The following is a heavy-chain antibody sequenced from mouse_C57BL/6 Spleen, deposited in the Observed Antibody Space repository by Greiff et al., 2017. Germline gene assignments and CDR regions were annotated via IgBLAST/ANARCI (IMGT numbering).Heavy chain of an antibody. CDR1: GFSLTSYG. D-gene: IGHD2-13*01. CDR2: IWSGGST. Sequence: QVQLKQSGPGLVQPSQSLSITCTVSGFSLTSYGVHWVRQSPGKGLEWLGVIWSGGSTDYNAAFISRLSISKDKSKSQVFFKMNSLQADDTAIYYCARNADGVTALYYYAMDYWGQGTSVTVSS. CDR3: ARNADGVTALYYYAMDY. J-gene: IGHJ4*01. V-gene: IGHV2-2*01.